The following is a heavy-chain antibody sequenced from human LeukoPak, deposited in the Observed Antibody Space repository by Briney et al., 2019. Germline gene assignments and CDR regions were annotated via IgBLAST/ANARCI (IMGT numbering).Heavy chain of an antibody. Sequence: TLSLTCTVSGGSISSHADNWSGIPQHRGRGAEWKWYIYYKRRTHYTPSLKSRVIISLNTSKTQFSLKLSPVTAADTAVYYCARADGTIYYFVSWGQGTVVTVSS. D-gene: IGHD5-24*01. V-gene: IGHV4-31*03. CDR3: ARADGTIYYFVS. CDR1: GGSISSHADN. J-gene: IGHJ4*02. CDR2: IYYKRRT.